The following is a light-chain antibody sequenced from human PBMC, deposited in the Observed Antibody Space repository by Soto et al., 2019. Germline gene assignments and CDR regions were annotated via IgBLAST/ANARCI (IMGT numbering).Light chain of an antibody. CDR1: QGVSTW. Sequence: DIPMTQSPSSVSASVGDRVTITCRASQGVSTWLAWYQQKPGKAPNLLIYTASSLQSGVPSRFSGSGSGTDFTLTISSLQPADFATYYCQQTTTFPLTFGGGTKVEI. CDR2: TAS. CDR3: QQTTTFPLT. V-gene: IGKV1D-12*01. J-gene: IGKJ4*01.